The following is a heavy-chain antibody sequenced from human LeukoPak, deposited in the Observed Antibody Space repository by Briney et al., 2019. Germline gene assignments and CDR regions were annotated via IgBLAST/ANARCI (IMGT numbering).Heavy chain of an antibody. Sequence: GGSLRLSRAASGLTFSSYNMRWVRQAPGKGLEWVAVISYDGNNKYYADSVKGRFTISRDNSKNTLYLQMNGLRAEDTAVYYCAKGYDYRSGAGSFDYWGQGTLVTVSS. CDR1: GLTFSSYN. J-gene: IGHJ4*02. CDR3: AKGYDYRSGAGSFDY. V-gene: IGHV3-30*18. D-gene: IGHD3-10*01. CDR2: ISYDGNNK.